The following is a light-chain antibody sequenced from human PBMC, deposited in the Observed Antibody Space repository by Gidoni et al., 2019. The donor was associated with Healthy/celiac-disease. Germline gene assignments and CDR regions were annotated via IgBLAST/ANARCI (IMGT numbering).Light chain of an antibody. CDR1: QSVLYSSNNKYY. CDR3: QQYYSTPLT. Sequence: DIVMTQSPDSMAVSLGERATINCKSSQSVLYSSNNKYYLAWYQQKPGQPPKLLIYWASTRESGVPDRFSGSASGTDFTLTISSLQAEDVAVYYCQQYYSTPLTFGGGTKVEIK. CDR2: WAS. J-gene: IGKJ4*01. V-gene: IGKV4-1*01.